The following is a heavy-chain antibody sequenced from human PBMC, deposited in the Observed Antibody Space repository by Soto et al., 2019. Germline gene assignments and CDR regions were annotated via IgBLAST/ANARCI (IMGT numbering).Heavy chain of an antibody. J-gene: IGHJ5*02. Sequence: SVKVSCKASGGTFSSYAISWVRQAPGQGLEWMGGIIPIFGTANYAQKFQGRVTITADESTSTAYMELSSLRSEDTAVYYCARVPYLSSSWYGIVHWFDPWGQGTLVTVS. V-gene: IGHV1-69*13. CDR1: GGTFSSYA. D-gene: IGHD6-13*01. CDR2: IIPIFGTA. CDR3: ARVPYLSSSWYGIVHWFDP.